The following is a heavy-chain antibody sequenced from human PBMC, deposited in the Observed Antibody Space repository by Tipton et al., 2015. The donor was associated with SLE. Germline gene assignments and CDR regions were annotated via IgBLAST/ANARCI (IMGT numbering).Heavy chain of an antibody. CDR3: SREADWLKQRTYYFDF. CDR2: ISSSSSYI. D-gene: IGHD3/OR15-3a*01. J-gene: IGHJ4*02. CDR1: GFTFSSYS. V-gene: IGHV3-21*04. Sequence: SLRLSCAASGFTFSSYSMNWVRQAPGKGLEWVSSISSSSSYIYYADSVKGRFTISRDNAKNSLYLQMNSLRAEDTAIYYCSREADWLKQRTYYFDFWGQGTLVTVSS.